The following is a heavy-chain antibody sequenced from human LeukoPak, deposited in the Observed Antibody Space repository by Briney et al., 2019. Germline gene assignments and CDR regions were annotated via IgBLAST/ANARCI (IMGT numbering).Heavy chain of an antibody. D-gene: IGHD2-15*01. V-gene: IGHV3-48*02. Sequence: PGGSLRLSCAASGFTFSSYSMNWVRQAPGKGLEWVSYISSSSSTIYYADSVKGRFTIPRDNAKNSLYLQMNSLRDEDTAVYYCARGHCSGASCFSRYFDYWGQGTLVTVSS. CDR1: GFTFSSYS. J-gene: IGHJ4*02. CDR3: ARGHCSGASCFSRYFDY. CDR2: ISSSSSTI.